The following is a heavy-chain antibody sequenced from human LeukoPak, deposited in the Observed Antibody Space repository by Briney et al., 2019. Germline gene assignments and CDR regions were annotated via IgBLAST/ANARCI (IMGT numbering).Heavy chain of an antibody. J-gene: IGHJ4*02. Sequence: PGGSLRLSCAASGFTFSSYAMSWVRQAPGKGLEWVSAIGGSGGRTDYADSVKGRFTISRDNSRNTLYLQMRSLRAEDTAVYYCVRDTGVTAYNDYWGQGTLVTVSS. CDR2: IGGSGGRT. V-gene: IGHV3-23*01. CDR1: GFTFSSYA. CDR3: VRDTGVTAYNDY. D-gene: IGHD2-21*02.